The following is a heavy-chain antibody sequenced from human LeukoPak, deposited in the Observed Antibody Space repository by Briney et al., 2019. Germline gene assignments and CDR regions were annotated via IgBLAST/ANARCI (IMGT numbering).Heavy chain of an antibody. CDR3: TRDRLSKWSDP. J-gene: IGHJ5*02. V-gene: IGHV1-2*02. CDR2: INTNSGVT. CDR1: GLTFTGVNF. Sequence: GASVKVSCEASGLTFTGVNFIHWVRQAPGQGPEWMGWINTNSGVTDYARKFQGRVTMTRDTSISTAYMELYRLTSDDMAMYYCTRDRLSKWSDPWGQGTLVTVSS. D-gene: IGHD2-21*01.